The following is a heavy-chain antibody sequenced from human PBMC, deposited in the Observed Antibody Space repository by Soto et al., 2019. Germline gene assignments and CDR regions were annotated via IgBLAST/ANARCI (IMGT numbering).Heavy chain of an antibody. V-gene: IGHV4-39*01. D-gene: IGHD5-12*01. CDR3: ARPEGGYGSGYSWFDP. J-gene: IGHJ5*02. Sequence: PSETLSLTGSVSGRSISEINSYWGWIRQTPGEGLEWIGTIHHTGSTYYNPSLKSRVIISLDTSKSQFSLKLSSVTAADTALYYCARPEGGYGSGYSWFDPWGQGTRVTVSS. CDR1: GRSISEINSY. CDR2: IHHTGST.